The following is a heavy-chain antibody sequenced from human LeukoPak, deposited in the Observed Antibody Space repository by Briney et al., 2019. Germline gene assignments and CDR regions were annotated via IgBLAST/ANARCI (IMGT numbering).Heavy chain of an antibody. CDR1: GFTFSSYA. J-gene: IGHJ4*02. D-gene: IGHD6-19*01. CDR2: ISSSGGST. V-gene: IGHV3-23*01. Sequence: PWGSLRLSCAASGFTFSSYAMSRVRQAPGKGLEWVSTISSSGGSTYYADSVKGRFTISRDNSKNTLYLQMSSLRAEDTAVYYCAKDGSGWYSYFDYWGQGTLVTVSS. CDR3: AKDGSGWYSYFDY.